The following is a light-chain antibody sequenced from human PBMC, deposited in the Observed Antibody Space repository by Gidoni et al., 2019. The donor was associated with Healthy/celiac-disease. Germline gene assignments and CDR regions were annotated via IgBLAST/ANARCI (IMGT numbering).Light chain of an antibody. Sequence: DIQLTHLPSTLSASVGDRVTITCRASQSISSWLAWYQQKPGKAPKLLIYKASSLESGVPSRFSGSGSGTEFTLTISSLQPDDFATYYCQQYNSYSRTFXQXTKVEIK. J-gene: IGKJ1*01. CDR3: QQYNSYSRT. CDR2: KAS. V-gene: IGKV1-5*03. CDR1: QSISSW.